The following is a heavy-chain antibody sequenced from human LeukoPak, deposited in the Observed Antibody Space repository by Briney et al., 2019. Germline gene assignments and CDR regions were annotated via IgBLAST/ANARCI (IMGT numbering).Heavy chain of an antibody. D-gene: IGHD3-10*01. V-gene: IGHV4-59*01. Sequence: SETLSLTCTVSGGSISSYYWSWIRQPPGKGLEWIGYIYYSGSPTYHPSLKSRVTISVDTSKNQFSLKLSSVTAADTAVYYCARDYGSGSYYNFHDAFDIWGQGTMVTVSS. CDR2: IYYSGSP. J-gene: IGHJ3*02. CDR1: GGSISSYY. CDR3: ARDYGSGSYYNFHDAFDI.